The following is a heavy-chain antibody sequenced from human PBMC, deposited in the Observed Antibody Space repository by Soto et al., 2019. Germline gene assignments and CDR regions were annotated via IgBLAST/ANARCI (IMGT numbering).Heavy chain of an antibody. CDR2: ISGSGGST. CDR1: GFTFSSYA. D-gene: IGHD4-4*01. Sequence: GSLKVSCAASGFTFSSYAMSWVRQAPGKGLEWVSAISGSGGSTYYADSVKGRFTISRDNSKNTLYLQVNSLRAEDTAVYYCATGYSHYNRFDPWGQGSLVIVSA. V-gene: IGHV3-23*01. J-gene: IGHJ5*02. CDR3: ATGYSHYNRFDP.